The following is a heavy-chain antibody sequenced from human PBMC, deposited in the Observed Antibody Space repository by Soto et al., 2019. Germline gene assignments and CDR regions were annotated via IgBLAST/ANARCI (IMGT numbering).Heavy chain of an antibody. CDR2: INHSGST. D-gene: IGHD6-6*01. CDR3: AGTFGSSSTTWFAP. Sequence: SATLSLTCAFDGGSFSCYYWSLIRQPPGKGLEWIGEINHSGSTNYNPSLKSRVTISVDTSKNQFSLKLSSVTAADTAVYYCAGTFGSSSTTWFAPWGQGPLVTVSS. V-gene: IGHV4-34*01. J-gene: IGHJ5*02. CDR1: GGSFSCYY.